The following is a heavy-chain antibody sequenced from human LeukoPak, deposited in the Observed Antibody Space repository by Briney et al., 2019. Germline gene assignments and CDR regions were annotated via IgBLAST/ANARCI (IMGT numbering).Heavy chain of an antibody. V-gene: IGHV1-2*02. Sequence: ASVKVSCKASGYTFTGYYMHWVRQAPGQGLEWMGWINPNSGGTNYAQKFQGRVTMTRDTSISTAYMELSRLRSDDTAMYYCARDAVVAAWYYYYYMDVWGKGTTVTVSS. CDR3: ARDAVVAAWYYYYYMDV. D-gene: IGHD2-15*01. CDR1: GYTFTGYY. J-gene: IGHJ6*03. CDR2: INPNSGGT.